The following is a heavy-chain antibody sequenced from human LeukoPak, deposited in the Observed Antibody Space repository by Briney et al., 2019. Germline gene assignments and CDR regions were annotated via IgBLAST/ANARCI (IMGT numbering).Heavy chain of an antibody. V-gene: IGHV3-23*01. CDR1: GFTFSSYA. CDR2: ISGSGGST. Sequence: PGGSLRLSCAVSGFTFSSYAMSWVRQAPGKALEWVSVISGSGGSTYYADSVKGRFTISRDNSKNTLHLQMNSLRAEDTAVYYCAKSPNYYGSGSYFLSVRITDYWGQGTLVTVSS. J-gene: IGHJ4*02. CDR3: AKSPNYYGSGSYFLSVRITDY. D-gene: IGHD3-10*01.